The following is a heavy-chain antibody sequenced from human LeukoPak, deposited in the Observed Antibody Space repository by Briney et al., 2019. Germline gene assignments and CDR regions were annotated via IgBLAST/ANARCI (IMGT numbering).Heavy chain of an antibody. J-gene: IGHJ4*02. CDR2: ISGDGTRT. Sequence: GGSLRLSCAASGFSFSSYAMTWARQAPVKGLEWVSAISGDGTRTYYADSVKGRFTISRDNSKNTLYLEMSSLRVEDTAIYYCAKWPEGAMDYFDYWGQGTLVTVSS. CDR3: AKWPEGAMDYFDY. D-gene: IGHD3-16*01. V-gene: IGHV3-23*01. CDR1: GFSFSSYA.